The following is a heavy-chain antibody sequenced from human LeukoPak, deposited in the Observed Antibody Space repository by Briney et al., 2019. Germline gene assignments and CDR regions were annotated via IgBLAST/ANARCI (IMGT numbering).Heavy chain of an antibody. D-gene: IGHD5-18*01. Sequence: PSETLSLTCAVSGGSFSSYYWSWIRQPPGKGLEWIREINHSGSTNYNPSLKSRVTISVDTSKNQFSLKLSSVTAADTAVYYCARGRRIQLWSRPDYYMDVWGKGSTVTVSS. CDR3: ARGRRIQLWSRPDYYMDV. V-gene: IGHV4-34*01. CDR1: GGSFSSYY. CDR2: INHSGST. J-gene: IGHJ6*03.